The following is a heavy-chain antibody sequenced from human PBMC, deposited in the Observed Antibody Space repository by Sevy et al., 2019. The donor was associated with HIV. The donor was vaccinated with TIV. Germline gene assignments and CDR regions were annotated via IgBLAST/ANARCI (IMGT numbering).Heavy chain of an antibody. CDR3: ARSRVINSTFDY. J-gene: IGHJ4*02. Sequence: SETLSLTCTVSGGSISGYYWSWIRQPPGKGLEWIGYISYTGSTNYNPSLKSRVTISVDTSKNEFSLKLSSVTAADTAVYYCARSRVINSTFDYWGQGTLVTVSS. CDR1: GGSISGYY. CDR2: ISYTGST. D-gene: IGHD2-2*01. V-gene: IGHV4-59*01.